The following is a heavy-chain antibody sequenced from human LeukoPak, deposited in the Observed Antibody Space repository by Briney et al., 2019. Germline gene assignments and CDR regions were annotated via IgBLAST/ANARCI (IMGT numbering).Heavy chain of an antibody. V-gene: IGHV4-34*01. CDR1: GGSFSGYY. J-gene: IGHJ5*01. Sequence: SETLSLTCGVYGGSFSGYYYNWIRQSPGKGLEWIAEINHLGSTNYNPSLKSRVASSIDTSKNQVSLNLHSVTAADTAIYYCARGGYNIDWMKDAPDSWGQGTLVTVSS. CDR3: ARGGYNIDWMKDAPDS. CDR2: INHLGST. D-gene: IGHD3-9*01.